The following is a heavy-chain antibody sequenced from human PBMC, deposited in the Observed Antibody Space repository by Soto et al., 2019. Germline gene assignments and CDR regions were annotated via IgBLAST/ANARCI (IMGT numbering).Heavy chain of an antibody. CDR2: INHSGST. CDR3: ASLSTGTTGYSYMDV. V-gene: IGHV4-34*01. CDR1: GGSFSGYY. J-gene: IGHJ6*03. D-gene: IGHD1-1*01. Sequence: SETLSLTCAVYGGSFSGYYWSWIRQPPGKGLEWIGEINHSGSTNYNPSLKSRVTISVDTSKNQFSLKLSSVTAADTAVYYCASLSTGTTGYSYMDVWGKGTTVTVSS.